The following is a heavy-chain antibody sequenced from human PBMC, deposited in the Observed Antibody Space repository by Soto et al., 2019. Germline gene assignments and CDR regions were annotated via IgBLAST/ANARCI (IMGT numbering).Heavy chain of an antibody. CDR3: ARSEMALLFGFDP. D-gene: IGHD1-26*01. J-gene: IGHJ5*02. V-gene: IGHV4-31*03. CDR1: GGSISSGGYY. Sequence: PSETLSLTCTVSGGSISSGGYYWSWIRQHPGKGLEWIGYIYYSGSTYYNPSLKSRVTISVDTSKNQFSLKLSSVTAADTAVYYCARSEMALLFGFDPWGQGTLVTVSS. CDR2: IYYSGST.